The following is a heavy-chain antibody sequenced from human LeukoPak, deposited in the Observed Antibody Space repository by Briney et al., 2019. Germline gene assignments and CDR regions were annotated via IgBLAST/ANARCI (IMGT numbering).Heavy chain of an antibody. CDR2: IYYSGST. Sequence: PSETLSLTCTVSGGSISSGGYYWSWIRQPPGKGLEWIGYIYYSGSTNYNPSLKSRVTISVDTSKNQFSLKLSSVTAADTAVYYCARHSITMIAVDYWGQGTLVTVSS. V-gene: IGHV4-61*08. CDR3: ARHSITMIAVDY. J-gene: IGHJ4*02. CDR1: GGSISSGGYY. D-gene: IGHD3-22*01.